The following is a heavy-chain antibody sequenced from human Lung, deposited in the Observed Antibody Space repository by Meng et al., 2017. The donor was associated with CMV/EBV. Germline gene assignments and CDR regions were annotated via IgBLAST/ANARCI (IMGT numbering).Heavy chain of an antibody. D-gene: IGHD3-10*01. V-gene: IGHV3-9*01. CDR1: GFTFEDYA. CDR3: AKASGFHFGSGSFDC. J-gene: IGHJ4*01. CDR2: INWNSDTK. Sequence: SXKISCAASGFTFEDYAMHWVRQVPGKGLEWVSGINWNSDTKTYVDSVKGRFTISRDNAKNSVYLQMNSLRAEDKGSYYCAKASGFHFGSGSFDCCGHGTLVTVSS.